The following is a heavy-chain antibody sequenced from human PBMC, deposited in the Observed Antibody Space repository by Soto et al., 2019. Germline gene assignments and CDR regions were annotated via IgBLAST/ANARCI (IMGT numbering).Heavy chain of an antibody. D-gene: IGHD1-26*01. CDR3: AKVPSGSQQQVLASDLDN. CDR2: ISYDGSNK. J-gene: IGHJ4*02. CDR1: GFTFSSYW. Sequence: SMRLSCPASGFTFSSYWMHCVRQAPSKGLEWVSLISYDGSNKYYADSVKGRFTISRDNSKNTLYLQMNSLRAEDTAVYYCAKVPSGSQQQVLASDLDNWGEGTLVTGSS. V-gene: IGHV3-30*18.